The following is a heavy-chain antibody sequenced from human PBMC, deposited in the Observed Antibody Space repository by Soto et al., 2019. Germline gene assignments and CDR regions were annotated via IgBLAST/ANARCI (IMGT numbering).Heavy chain of an antibody. Sequence: EVQLLESGGGLVQPGGSLRLSCAASGFTFSXXXXXXXXXXXXXXXXXXSCITTSGGNTYYADSVEGRFTISRDNXXXXXXXXXXXXXXXXXXXXXXXXXXXXXXXXXXXXXVWGQGTTVTVSS. J-gene: IGHJ6*02. CDR3: XXXXXXXXXXXXXXXV. CDR2: ITTSGGNT. V-gene: IGHV3-23*01. CDR1: GFTFSXXX.